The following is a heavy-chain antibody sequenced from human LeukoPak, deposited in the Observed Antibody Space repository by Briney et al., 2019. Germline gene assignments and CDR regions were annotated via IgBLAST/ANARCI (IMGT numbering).Heavy chain of an antibody. CDR2: VHLDGRT. CDR1: GGSISSSSYY. D-gene: IGHD3-3*01. Sequence: SETLSLTCTVSGGSISSSSYYWGWIRQPPGKGLEWIGEVHLDGRTNYNPSLKSRLTMSVDLPENHISLKLTSVTAADTAVYYCAREGGFYRPLDYSGQGTLVTVSS. CDR3: AREGGFYRPLDY. V-gene: IGHV4-39*07. J-gene: IGHJ4*02.